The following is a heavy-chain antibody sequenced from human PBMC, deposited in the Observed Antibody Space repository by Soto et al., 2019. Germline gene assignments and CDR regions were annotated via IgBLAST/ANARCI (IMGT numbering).Heavy chain of an antibody. Sequence: QVQLVESGGGVVQPGRSLRLSCAASGFTFSVYAMHWVRQAPGKGLEWVAAISYDGTDIYYADSEKGRLAISRDNSESTLYLQMNSLRPEDTAVYYCAKTPGGRYYTHYFDHWGQGTLVTVSS. CDR1: GFTFSVYA. V-gene: IGHV3-30*18. CDR3: AKTPGGRYYTHYFDH. CDR2: ISYDGTDI. D-gene: IGHD3-10*01. J-gene: IGHJ4*02.